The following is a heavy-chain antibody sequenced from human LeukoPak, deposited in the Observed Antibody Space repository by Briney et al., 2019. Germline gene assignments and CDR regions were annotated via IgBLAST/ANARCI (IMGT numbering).Heavy chain of an antibody. CDR3: ARDRKNEWELLPNDY. J-gene: IGHJ4*02. CDR2: MNPNSGNT. V-gene: IGHV1-8*01. CDR1: GYTFTSYD. Sequence: ASVKVSCKASGYTFTSYDINWVRQATGQGPEWMGWMNPNSGNTGYAQKFQGRVTMTRDTSTSTVYMELSSLRSEDTAVYYCARDRKNEWELLPNDYWGQGTLVTVSS. D-gene: IGHD1-26*01.